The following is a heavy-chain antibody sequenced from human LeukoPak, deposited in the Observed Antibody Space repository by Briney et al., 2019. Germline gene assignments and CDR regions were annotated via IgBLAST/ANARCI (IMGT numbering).Heavy chain of an antibody. Sequence: GGSLRLSCAASGFTFSSYGMHWVRQAPGKGLEWVGFVTSQAFGGRIEYAASVRGRFTISRDDSKSTAYLQMNSLKTEDTAVYFCTRNGRGCSSTSCYAGRFDPWGQGTQVTVSS. V-gene: IGHV3-49*04. J-gene: IGHJ5*02. D-gene: IGHD2-2*01. CDR1: GFTFSSYG. CDR3: TRNGRGCSSTSCYAGRFDP. CDR2: VTSQAFGGRI.